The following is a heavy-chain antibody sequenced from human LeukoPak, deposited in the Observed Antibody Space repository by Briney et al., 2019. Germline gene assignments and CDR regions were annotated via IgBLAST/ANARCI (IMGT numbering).Heavy chain of an antibody. CDR3: AKAVGSIAS. Sequence: GGSLRLSCATSGFPFSDFSMSWVRQAPGKGLEWVSAISGSGGSTYYADSVKGRFTISRDNSKNTLYLQMNSLRAEDTAVYYCAKAVGSIASWGQGTLVTVSS. J-gene: IGHJ4*02. D-gene: IGHD2-21*01. CDR1: GFPFSDFS. CDR2: ISGSGGST. V-gene: IGHV3-23*01.